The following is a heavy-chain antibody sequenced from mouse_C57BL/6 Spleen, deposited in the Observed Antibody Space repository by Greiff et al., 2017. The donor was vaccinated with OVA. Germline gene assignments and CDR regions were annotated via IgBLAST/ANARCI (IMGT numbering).Heavy chain of an antibody. CDR2: INPNTGGT. CDR1: GYTFTDYN. D-gene: IGHD1-1*02. Sequence: EVQLQQSGPELVKPGASVKIPCKASGYTFTDYNMDWVKQSHGKSLEWIGDINPNTGGTIYNQKFKGKATLTVDTSSSTAYMVLRSLTSEDTAVYYCAINSDYYGPMDYWGQGTSVTVSS. CDR3: AINSDYYGPMDY. J-gene: IGHJ4*01. V-gene: IGHV1-18*01.